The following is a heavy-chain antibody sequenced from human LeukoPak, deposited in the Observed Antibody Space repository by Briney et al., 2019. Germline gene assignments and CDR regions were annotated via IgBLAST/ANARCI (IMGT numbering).Heavy chain of an antibody. CDR1: RYTFTSYN. Sequence: ASVKVSCKASRYTFTSYNINWVRQATGQGLEWMGWMHPNSGNTGYAQKFQGRVTMTRNTSTTTAYMELSGLTSEDTAVYYCARDYYYDSSGHKSGYFDLWGRGTLVTVSS. CDR3: ARDYYYDSSGHKSGYFDL. J-gene: IGHJ2*01. D-gene: IGHD3-22*01. CDR2: MHPNSGNT. V-gene: IGHV1-8*01.